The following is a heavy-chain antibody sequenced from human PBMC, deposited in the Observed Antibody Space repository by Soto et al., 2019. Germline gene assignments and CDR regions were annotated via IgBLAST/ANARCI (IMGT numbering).Heavy chain of an antibody. V-gene: IGHV1-18*01. CDR1: GYTFTSYG. J-gene: IGHJ3*02. D-gene: IGHD6-13*01. Sequence: QVQLVQSGAEVKKPGASVKVSCKASGYTFTSYGISWVRQAPGQGLEWMGWISAYNGNTNYAQKLQGRVTMTTDTSTSTANMELRSMRTDDKAVYSCAREGSSWYDAFDIWGQGTMVTVSS. CDR2: ISAYNGNT. CDR3: AREGSSWYDAFDI.